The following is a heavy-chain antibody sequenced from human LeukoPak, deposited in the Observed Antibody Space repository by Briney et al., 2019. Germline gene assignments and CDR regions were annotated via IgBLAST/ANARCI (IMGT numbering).Heavy chain of an antibody. CDR2: IKQDGSEK. CDR1: GFTFSSYW. J-gene: IGHJ4*02. CDR3: ARDRAATVTKDRGFDY. D-gene: IGHD4-17*01. V-gene: IGHV3-7*03. Sequence: GSLRLSCAASGFTFSSYWMSWVRQAPGEGLEWVANIKQDGSEKYYVDSVKGRFTISRDNAKNSLYLQMNSLRAEDTAVYYCARDRAATVTKDRGFDYWGQGALVTVSS.